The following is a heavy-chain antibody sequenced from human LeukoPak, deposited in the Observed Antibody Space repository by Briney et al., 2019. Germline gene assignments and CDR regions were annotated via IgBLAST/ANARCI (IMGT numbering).Heavy chain of an antibody. CDR1: GGSISSGGYY. Sequence: SVTLSLTCTVSGGSISSGGYYWSWIRQPPGKGLEWIGYIYHSGSTYYSPSLKSRVTISVDRSKNQFSLKLSSVTAADTAVYYCAAVNPGKVVPAAHYFDYWGQGTLVTVSS. D-gene: IGHD2-2*01. J-gene: IGHJ4*02. CDR3: AAVNPGKVVPAAHYFDY. V-gene: IGHV4-30-2*01. CDR2: IYHSGST.